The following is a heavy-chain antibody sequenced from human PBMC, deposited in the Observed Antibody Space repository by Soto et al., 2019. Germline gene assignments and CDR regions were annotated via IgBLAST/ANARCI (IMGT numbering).Heavy chain of an antibody. D-gene: IGHD6-6*01. Sequence: GGSLRLSCVASGFIVSSNQMSWVRQAPGKXLEWVSVIYSGHTTYYADSVEGRFTISRDDSKNALFLEMSSLRAEDTAVYYCAKESMSVAVSASRVYGMDVWGQGTTVTVSS. J-gene: IGHJ6*02. CDR3: AKESMSVAVSASRVYGMDV. CDR1: GFIVSSNQ. V-gene: IGHV3-53*01. CDR2: IYSGHTT.